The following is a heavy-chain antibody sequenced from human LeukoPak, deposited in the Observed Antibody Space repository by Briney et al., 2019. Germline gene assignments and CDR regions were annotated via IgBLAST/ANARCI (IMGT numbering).Heavy chain of an antibody. V-gene: IGHV3-21*01. CDR1: GFTFSSYS. Sequence: GGSLRLSCAASGFTFSSYSMNWVRQAPGKGLEWVSSISSSSSYTYYADSVKGRFTISRDNAKNSLYLQMNSLRAEDTAVYYCARDYTAMAYWGQGTLVTVSS. CDR2: ISSSSSYT. D-gene: IGHD5-18*01. J-gene: IGHJ4*02. CDR3: ARDYTAMAY.